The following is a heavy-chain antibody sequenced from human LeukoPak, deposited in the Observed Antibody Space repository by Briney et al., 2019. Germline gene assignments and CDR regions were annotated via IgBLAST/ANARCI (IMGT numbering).Heavy chain of an antibody. J-gene: IGHJ4*02. CDR3: ARGPPKPYYYDSSGYYGY. D-gene: IGHD3-22*01. Sequence: SETLSLTCTVSGGSISSYYWSWIRQPAGKGLEWIGRIYTSGSTNYNPSLKSRVTISVDTSKNQFSLKLSSVTAADTAVYYCARGPPKPYYYDSSGYYGYWGQGTLVTVSS. V-gene: IGHV4-4*07. CDR1: GGSISSYY. CDR2: IYTSGST.